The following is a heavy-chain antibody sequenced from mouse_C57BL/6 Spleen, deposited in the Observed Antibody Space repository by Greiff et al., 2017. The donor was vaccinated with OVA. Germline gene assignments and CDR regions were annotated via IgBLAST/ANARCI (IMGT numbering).Heavy chain of an antibody. D-gene: IGHD1-1*01. CDR3: ARWDYYGSSYSY. CDR2: IYPGSGST. Sequence: VKLQQPGAELVKPGASVKMSCKASGYTFTSYWITWVKQRPGQGLEWIGDIYPGSGSTNYNEKFKSKATLTVDTSSSTAYMQLSSLTSEDSAVYYCARWDYYGSSYSYWGQGTTLTVSS. CDR1: GYTFTSYW. J-gene: IGHJ2*01. V-gene: IGHV1-55*01.